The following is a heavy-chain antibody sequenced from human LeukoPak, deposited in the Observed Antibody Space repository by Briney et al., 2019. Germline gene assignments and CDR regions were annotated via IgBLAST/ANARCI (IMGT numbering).Heavy chain of an antibody. CDR1: RFTFSNYW. Sequence: PGGSLRLSCAASRFTFSNYWMSWVRQAPGKGLEWVASIDQDGSDKFSVDSVKGRFTISRDNARNSMYLQLNSLGVEDTAVYYCARATLGWFDPWGQGTLVTVSA. J-gene: IGHJ5*02. CDR2: IDQDGSDK. D-gene: IGHD7-27*01. V-gene: IGHV3-7*01. CDR3: ARATLGWFDP.